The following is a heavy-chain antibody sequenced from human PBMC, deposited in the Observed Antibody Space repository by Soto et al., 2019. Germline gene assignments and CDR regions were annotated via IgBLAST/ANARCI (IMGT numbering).Heavy chain of an antibody. V-gene: IGHV1-8*01. CDR2: MSPGNGGT. D-gene: IGHD3-3*01. CDR3: ERGVDRGVDG. Sequence: QVQLVQSGAEVVKPGASVKVSCKASGYYFNTFDINWVRQATGQGLEWMGWMSPGNGGTGYAQNFAAKVAMTRDTPKSTAYMELSSLRSEDTANYSCERGVDRGVDGWGQGTTFIV. J-gene: IGHJ6*02. CDR1: GYYFNTFD.